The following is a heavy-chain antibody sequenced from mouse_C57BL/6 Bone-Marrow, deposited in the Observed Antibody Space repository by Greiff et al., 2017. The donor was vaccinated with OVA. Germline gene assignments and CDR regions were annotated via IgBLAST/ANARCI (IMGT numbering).Heavy chain of an antibody. CDR1: GYTFTSYG. CDR2: IYPRSGNT. J-gene: IGHJ2*01. CDR3: ARDRFYRNYLDY. V-gene: IGHV1-81*01. Sequence: QVQLQQSGAELARPGASVKLSCKASGYTFTSYGISWVKQRTGQGLEWIGEIYPRSGNTYYNEKFKGKATLTADKSSSTAYMELRSLTSEDSAVYFCARDRFYRNYLDYWGQGTTLTVSS. D-gene: IGHD2-14*01.